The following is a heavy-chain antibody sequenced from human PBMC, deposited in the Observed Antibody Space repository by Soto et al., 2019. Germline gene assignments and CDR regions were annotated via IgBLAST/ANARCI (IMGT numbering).Heavy chain of an antibody. CDR3: ARDLWGYCGTDCYPLDV. CDR2: IYYTGST. V-gene: IGHV4-59*01. Sequence: PSETLSLTCTVSGGSISSYYWNWIRQPPGKGLEWIGYIYYTGSTVYNPSFKSRVTISVDTSKNQFSLKLNSVTAADTAVYYCARDLWGYCGTDCYPLDVWGQGTTVTVSS. CDR1: GGSISSYY. J-gene: IGHJ6*02. D-gene: IGHD2-21*02.